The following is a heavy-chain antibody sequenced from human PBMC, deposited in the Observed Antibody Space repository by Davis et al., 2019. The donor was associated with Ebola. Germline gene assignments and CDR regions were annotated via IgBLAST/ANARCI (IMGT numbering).Heavy chain of an antibody. CDR1: GFTFSSYG. J-gene: IGHJ6*02. CDR3: AKARGITTGYYYHGMDV. CDR2: ISYDGDNK. V-gene: IGHV3-30*18. Sequence: GESLKISCAGSGFTFSSYGMHWVRQAPGKGLEWVALISYDGDNKYYGDSVKGRFTISRVNSKNTLSLQMNSLRTEDTAVYYCAKARGITTGYYYHGMDVWGQGTTVTVSS. D-gene: IGHD3-10*01.